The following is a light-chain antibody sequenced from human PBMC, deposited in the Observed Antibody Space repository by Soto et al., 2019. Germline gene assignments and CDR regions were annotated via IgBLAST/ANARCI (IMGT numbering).Light chain of an antibody. CDR1: QSVSSGY. V-gene: IGKV3-20*01. CDR3: KHYSSSNRT. Sequence: ELVLTQSPATLSLSPGDTATLSCRATQSVSSGYLAWYQQKPGQAPRLLISGASSRATGIPDRFSGSGSGADFTHTITRLQPEDFAVDYCKHYSSSNRTFGQGTKVEIK. J-gene: IGKJ1*01. CDR2: GAS.